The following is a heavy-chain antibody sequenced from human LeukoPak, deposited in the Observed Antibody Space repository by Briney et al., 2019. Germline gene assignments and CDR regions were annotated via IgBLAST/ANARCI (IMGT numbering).Heavy chain of an antibody. V-gene: IGHV3-48*03. CDR3: AREHCSGGSCYGDAFDI. CDR2: ISSSGSTI. J-gene: IGHJ3*02. Sequence: GGSLRLSCAASGFTFSSYEMNWVRQAPGKGLEWVSYISSSGSTIYYAGSVKGRFTISRDNAKNSLYLQMNSLRAVDTAVYYCAREHCSGGSCYGDAFDIWGQGTMVTVSS. D-gene: IGHD2-15*01. CDR1: GFTFSSYE.